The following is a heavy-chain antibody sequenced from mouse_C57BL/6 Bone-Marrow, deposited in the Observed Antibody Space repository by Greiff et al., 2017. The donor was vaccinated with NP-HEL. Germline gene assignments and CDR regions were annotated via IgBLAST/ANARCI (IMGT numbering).Heavy chain of an antibody. J-gene: IGHJ4*01. CDR3: ARKYYGYYYAMDY. D-gene: IGHD1-1*02. Sequence: QVQLKESGAELVRPGTSVKVSCKAFGYAFTNYLIEWVKQRPGQGLEWIGVINPGSGGTNYNEKFKGKATLTADKSSSTAYMQLSSLTSEDSAVYFCARKYYGYYYAMDYWGQGTSVTVSS. CDR2: INPGSGGT. CDR1: GYAFTNYL. V-gene: IGHV1-54*01.